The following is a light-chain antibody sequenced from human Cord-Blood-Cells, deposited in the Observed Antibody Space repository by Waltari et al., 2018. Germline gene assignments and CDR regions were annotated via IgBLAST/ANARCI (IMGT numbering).Light chain of an antibody. CDR1: QSVLYSTNNKNY. J-gene: IGKJ4*01. Sequence: DIVMTQSPDSLAVSLGERATINCKSSQSVLYSTNNKNYLAWYQQKPGQPPKLLIYWASTRESGVPGRFSGSGSGTDFTLTISSLQAEDLAVYYCQQYYSTPLTFGGGTKVEIK. CDR3: QQYYSTPLT. V-gene: IGKV4-1*01. CDR2: WAS.